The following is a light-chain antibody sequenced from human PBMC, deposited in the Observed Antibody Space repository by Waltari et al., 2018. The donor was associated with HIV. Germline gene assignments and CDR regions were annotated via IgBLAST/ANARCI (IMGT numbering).Light chain of an antibody. Sequence: QSLLTQPPSASATLGQRVSISCSRTSSDFGHGTIYCYQHVPGSHPKLLVYDDDQRASGVPDRFSGSRSGTSASLVIGGLQPEDEADYYCASWDGRLSWNGRLSGSVVFGGGTKMTVL. CDR3: ASWDGRLSWNGRLSGSVV. J-gene: IGLJ2*01. CDR2: DDD. V-gene: IGLV1-44*01. CDR1: SSDFGHGT.